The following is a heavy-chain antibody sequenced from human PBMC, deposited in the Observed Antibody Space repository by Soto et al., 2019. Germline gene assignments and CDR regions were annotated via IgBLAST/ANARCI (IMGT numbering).Heavy chain of an antibody. V-gene: IGHV3-74*01. CDR1: GFTFDYYW. D-gene: IGHD1-26*01. CDR3: ARGDRGAFDL. J-gene: IGHJ3*01. CDR2: IYSDGTST. Sequence: EVQLVESGGGLVQPGESLRLSCAASGFTFDYYWMHWVRQAPGKGLVWVSRIYSDGTSTTYADSVKGRFTISRDNPKNTVSLQMNSLRADDTAVYYCARGDRGAFDLWGQGTVVTVSS.